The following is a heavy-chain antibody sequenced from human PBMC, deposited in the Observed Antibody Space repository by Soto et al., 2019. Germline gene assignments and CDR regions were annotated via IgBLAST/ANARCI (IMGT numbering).Heavy chain of an antibody. CDR1: GFSLTTSGVG. Sequence: QITLNESGPTVVRPTETLTLTCRFSGFSLTTSGVGVGWVRQSPGKAPEWLALIYWDDDKRYSESLKRRLTITNDTAKNQVVLTVANLDPTDTATYYCAHRVLRTVFGLVTTTAIYFDFWGHGTPVAVSS. V-gene: IGHV2-5*02. J-gene: IGHJ4*01. D-gene: IGHD3-3*01. CDR3: AHRVLRTVFGLVTTTAIYFDF. CDR2: IYWDDDK.